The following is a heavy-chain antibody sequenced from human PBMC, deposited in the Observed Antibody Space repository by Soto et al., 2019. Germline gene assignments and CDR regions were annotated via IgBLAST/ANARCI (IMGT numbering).Heavy chain of an antibody. D-gene: IGHD3-22*01. J-gene: IGHJ4*02. CDR3: ARDPKYYYDSSGYYRFDY. Sequence: QVQLVQSGAEVKKPGSSVKVSCKASGGTFSSYAISWVRQAPGQGLEWMGGIIPIFGTANYAQKFQGRVTITADKSTSTAYMELSSPRSEDTAVYYCARDPKYYYDSSGYYRFDYWGQGTLVTVSS. CDR2: IIPIFGTA. CDR1: GGTFSSYA. V-gene: IGHV1-69*06.